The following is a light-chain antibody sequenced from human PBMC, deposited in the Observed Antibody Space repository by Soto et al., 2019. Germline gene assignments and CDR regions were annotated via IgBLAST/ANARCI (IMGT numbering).Light chain of an antibody. Sequence: EIVLTQSPGILSLSPGERASLSCGASQSISSSFLACYQQKPGQAPRLLIYGASTRATGIPVRFSGSGSGTEFTLTISSLQSEDFAVYYCQQYNNWWTFGQGTKVDIK. V-gene: IGKV3-15*01. CDR2: GAS. J-gene: IGKJ1*01. CDR1: QSISSS. CDR3: QQYNNWWT.